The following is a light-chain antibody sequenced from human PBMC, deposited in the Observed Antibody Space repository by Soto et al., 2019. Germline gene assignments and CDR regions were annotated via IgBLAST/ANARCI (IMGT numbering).Light chain of an antibody. CDR2: GGA. Sequence: QSALTQPASVSGSPGQSITISCTGASSDVGRYNLVSWYQQHPGKAPKLMIYGGAKRPSGVSNRFSGSKSGNTASLTISGLQADDEADYYCCSYAGSSTYVFGSGTKLTVL. CDR3: CSYAGSSTYV. J-gene: IGLJ1*01. CDR1: SSDVGRYNL. V-gene: IGLV2-23*01.